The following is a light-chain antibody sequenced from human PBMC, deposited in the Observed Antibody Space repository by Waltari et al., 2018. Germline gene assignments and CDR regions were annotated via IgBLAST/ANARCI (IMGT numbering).Light chain of an antibody. CDR1: QSLVHSAGNTY. CDR3: MQGTHGYT. CDR2: KAS. V-gene: IGKV2-30*02. Sequence: DVVMTQSPLSLPVTLGQPASISCKSSQSLVHSAGNTYLNWFHQRPGQSPRRLIYKASNRDSGVPDRFSGSGSGTDFTLKISRVEAEDVGIYYCMQGTHGYTFGQGTKLEIK. J-gene: IGKJ2*01.